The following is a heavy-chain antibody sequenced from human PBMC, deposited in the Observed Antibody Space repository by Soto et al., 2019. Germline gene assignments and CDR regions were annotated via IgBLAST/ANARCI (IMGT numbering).Heavy chain of an antibody. CDR1: GYVFNHYA. CDR3: ARGGQVLVRFEELLPDHYYGMDV. V-gene: IGHV1-18*04. Sequence: QVQLVQSGAEVKRPGASLKVSCKASGYVFNHYAINWVRQAPGQGLEWMGWLAPFNGKTSSLQKLQDRMSMTIDTATSTAYLELNSLTSDDTGVYYCARGGQVLVRFEELLPDHYYGMDVWGQGTTVTVSS. CDR2: LAPFNGKT. J-gene: IGHJ6*02. D-gene: IGHD3-10*01.